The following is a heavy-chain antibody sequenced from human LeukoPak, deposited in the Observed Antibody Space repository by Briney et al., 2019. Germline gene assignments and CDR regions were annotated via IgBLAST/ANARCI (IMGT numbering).Heavy chain of an antibody. CDR3: ARHRGATSCQDTNFDY. Sequence: GESLKISCKASGYRFTTYWIGWVRQMPGKGLEWMGIIYPGDSDTTYSPSFQGQVTISADKSISTAYLQWSSLKASDTAMYYCARHRGATSCQDTNFDYWGQGTLVTVSS. CDR1: GYRFTTYW. CDR2: IYPGDSDT. D-gene: IGHD4/OR15-4a*01. J-gene: IGHJ4*02. V-gene: IGHV5-51*01.